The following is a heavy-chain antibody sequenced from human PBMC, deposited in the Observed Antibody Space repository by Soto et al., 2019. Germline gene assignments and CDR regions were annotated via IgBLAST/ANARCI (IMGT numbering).Heavy chain of an antibody. CDR1: GGSISSGGYY. V-gene: IGHV4-31*03. J-gene: IGHJ4*02. Sequence: QVQLQESGPGLVKPSQTLSLTCTVSGGSISSGGYYWSWIRQHPGKGLEWIGYIYYSGSTYYNPSLKSRVTISVDTSKNQSSLKLSSVTAADTAVYYCARATYYYDSSGTRAPFYFDYWGQGTLVTVSS. CDR3: ARATYYYDSSGTRAPFYFDY. CDR2: IYYSGST. D-gene: IGHD3-22*01.